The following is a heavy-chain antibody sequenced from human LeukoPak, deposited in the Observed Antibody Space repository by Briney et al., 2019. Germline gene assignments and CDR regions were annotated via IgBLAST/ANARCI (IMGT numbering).Heavy chain of an antibody. V-gene: IGHV3-20*04. CDR3: ARAGWIQLWLSGFDY. Sequence: GGSLRLSCAASGFTLDDYGMSWVRQAPGKGLEWVSGINWNGGSTGYADSVKGRFTISRDNAKNSLYMQMNSPRAEDTALYYCARAGWIQLWLSGFDYWGQGTLVTVSS. CDR1: GFTLDDYG. D-gene: IGHD5-18*01. J-gene: IGHJ4*02. CDR2: INWNGGST.